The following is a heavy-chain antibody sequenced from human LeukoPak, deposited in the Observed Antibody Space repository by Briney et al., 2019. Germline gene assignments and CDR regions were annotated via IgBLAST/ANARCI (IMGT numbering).Heavy chain of an antibody. Sequence: SETLSLTCTVSGGSISSYYWSWIRQPPGKGLEWIGYIYHSGSTNYNPSLKSRVTISVDTSKNQFSLKLSSVTAADTAVYYCARSIGYSSGWLGYWGQGTLVTVSS. V-gene: IGHV4-59*01. D-gene: IGHD6-19*01. J-gene: IGHJ4*02. CDR2: IYHSGST. CDR1: GGSISSYY. CDR3: ARSIGYSSGWLGY.